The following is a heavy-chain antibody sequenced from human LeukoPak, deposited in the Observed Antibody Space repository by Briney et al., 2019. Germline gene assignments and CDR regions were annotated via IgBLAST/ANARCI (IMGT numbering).Heavy chain of an antibody. CDR1: GLTFSNYA. J-gene: IGHJ4*02. CDR2: ITSGFTP. CDR3: AKDYSDSRVGDVFFEY. V-gene: IGHV3-23*01. D-gene: IGHD1-26*01. Sequence: PGGSLRLSCAASGLTFSNYAMSWFRQAPGKGLEWVSGITSGFTPHYAVSVKGRFTISRDNSKNTFHPQMNSLRAEDTAVYYCAKDYSDSRVGDVFFEYWGQGTLVTVSS.